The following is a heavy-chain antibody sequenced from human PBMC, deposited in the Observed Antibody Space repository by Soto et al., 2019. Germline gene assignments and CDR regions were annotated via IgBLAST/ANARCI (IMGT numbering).Heavy chain of an antibody. CDR3: AHGHGSSSWYLWDAFDI. CDR1: GFSLSTSGVG. V-gene: IGHV2-5*01. J-gene: IGHJ3*02. CDR2: TYWNDDK. D-gene: IGHD6-13*01. Sequence: QITLKESGPTLVKPTQTLTLTCTFSGFSLSTSGVGVAWIRQPPGKALKWLALTYWNDDKRYSPSLKSRLTITKDTSKHQVVLTMTDMDPVDTARYYCAHGHGSSSWYLWDAFDIWGQGTMVTVSS.